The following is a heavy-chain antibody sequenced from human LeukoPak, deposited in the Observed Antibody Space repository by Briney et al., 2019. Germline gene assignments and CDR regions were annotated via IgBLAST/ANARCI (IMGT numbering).Heavy chain of an antibody. CDR2: ISSSSSYI. CDR3: ARDPDQRPYCSSTSCYYYYYGMDV. J-gene: IGHJ6*04. Sequence: GGSLRLSCAVSAFTFSSYSMNWVRQAPGKGLEWVSSISSSSSYIYYADSVKGRFTISRDNAKNSLYLQINSLRAEDTAVYYCARDPDQRPYCSSTSCYYYYYGMDVWGKGTTVTVSS. V-gene: IGHV3-21*01. CDR1: AFTFSSYS. D-gene: IGHD2-2*01.